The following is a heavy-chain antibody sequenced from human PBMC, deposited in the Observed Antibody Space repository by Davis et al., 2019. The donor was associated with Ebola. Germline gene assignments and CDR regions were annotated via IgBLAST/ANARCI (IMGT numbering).Heavy chain of an antibody. Sequence: GESLKISCAASGFTFSDYYMSWIRQAPGKGLEWVSYISSSGSTIYYADSVKGRFTISRDNAKNSLYLQMNSLRAEDTAVYYCARDREMATIRFDYWGQGTLVTVSS. D-gene: IGHD5-24*01. CDR3: ARDREMATIRFDY. V-gene: IGHV3-11*01. CDR1: GFTFSDYY. CDR2: ISSSGSTI. J-gene: IGHJ4*02.